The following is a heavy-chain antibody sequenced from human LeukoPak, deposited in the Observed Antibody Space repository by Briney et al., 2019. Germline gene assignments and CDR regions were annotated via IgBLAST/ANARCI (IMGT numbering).Heavy chain of an antibody. CDR1: GFTFSSYS. V-gene: IGHV3-48*04. J-gene: IGHJ6*04. CDR3: AELGITMIGGV. Sequence: GESLRLSCAASGFTFSSYSMNWVRQAPGKGLEWVSYISSSSSTIYYADSVKGRFTISRDNAKNSLYLQMNSLRAEDTAVYYCAELGITMIGGVWGKGTTVTISS. CDR2: ISSSSSTI. D-gene: IGHD3-10*02.